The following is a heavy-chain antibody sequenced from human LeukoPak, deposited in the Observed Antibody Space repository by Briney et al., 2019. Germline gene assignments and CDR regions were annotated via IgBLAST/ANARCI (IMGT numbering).Heavy chain of an antibody. V-gene: IGHV1-69*04. D-gene: IGHD2-15*01. Sequence: ASVKVSCKASGGTFSSYAISWVRQAPGQGLEWMGRIIPILGIANYAQKFQGRVTITADKSTSTAYMELSSLRSEDTAVYYCARVGIGDIVVAGYWGQGTLVTVSS. CDR1: GGTFSSYA. CDR3: ARVGIGDIVVAGY. CDR2: IIPILGIA. J-gene: IGHJ4*02.